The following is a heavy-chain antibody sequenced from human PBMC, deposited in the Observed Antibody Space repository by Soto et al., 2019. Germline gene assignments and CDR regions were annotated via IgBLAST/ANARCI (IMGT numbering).Heavy chain of an antibody. Sequence: QVQVQESCPGLVKPSETLSLTCTVSGGSVSSGSYYWSWIRQPPGKGLEWIGYIYYSGSTNYNPSLKSRVTISVDTSKNQFSLKLSSVTAADTAVYYCARDWGPLWGQGTLVTVSS. V-gene: IGHV4-61*01. CDR2: IYYSGST. D-gene: IGHD3-16*01. CDR1: GGSVSSGSYY. J-gene: IGHJ4*02. CDR3: ARDWGPL.